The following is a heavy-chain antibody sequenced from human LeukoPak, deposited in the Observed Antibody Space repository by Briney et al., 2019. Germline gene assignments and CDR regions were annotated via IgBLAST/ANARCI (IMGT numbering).Heavy chain of an antibody. D-gene: IGHD3-22*01. J-gene: IGHJ4*02. CDR2: IRYDGSNK. CDR3: SRPMYYYESSGYSLDF. Sequence: GGSLRLSCPASGFTFSNYGMHWVRQAPGKGLEWVAFIRYDGSNKYFADSVKGRFTISRDNSKKILYLQMNSLRAEDTAVYYCSRPMYYYESSGYSLDFWGQGTLVTVSS. CDR1: GFTFSNYG. V-gene: IGHV3-30*02.